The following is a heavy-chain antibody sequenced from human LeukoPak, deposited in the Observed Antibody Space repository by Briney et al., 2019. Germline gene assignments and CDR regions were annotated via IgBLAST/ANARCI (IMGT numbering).Heavy chain of an antibody. Sequence: SETLSLTCAVYGGSFSGYYWSWIRQPPGKGLEWIGEINHSGSTNYNPSLKSRVTISVDTSKNQFSLKLSSVTAADTAVYYCARAGWGSYLDYWGQGTPVTVSS. V-gene: IGHV4-34*01. D-gene: IGHD1-14*01. CDR1: GGSFSGYY. CDR2: INHSGST. CDR3: ARAGWGSYLDY. J-gene: IGHJ4*02.